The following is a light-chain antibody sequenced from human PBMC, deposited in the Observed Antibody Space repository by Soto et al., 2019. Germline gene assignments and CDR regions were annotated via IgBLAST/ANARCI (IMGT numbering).Light chain of an antibody. CDR2: ASS. CDR3: SSYTSGSTLYV. Sequence: QSVLTEAASVSGSPGQSITISCTGTSSDVGSYNYVSWYQQHPGKAPRLMIYASSNRPSGVSHRFSGSRSVNTASLTISGLQAEDEADYFCSSYTSGSTLYVFGSGTKVTVL. J-gene: IGLJ1*01. V-gene: IGLV2-14*01. CDR1: SSDVGSYNY.